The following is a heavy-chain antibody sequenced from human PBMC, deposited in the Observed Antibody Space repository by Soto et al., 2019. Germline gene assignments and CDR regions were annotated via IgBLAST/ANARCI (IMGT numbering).Heavy chain of an antibody. CDR2: INPSGGST. CDR3: ARAGYDYGDYATGYYYYYYMDV. Sequence: ASVKVSCKASGYTFTSYYMHWVRQAPGQGLEWMGIINPSGGSTGYAQKFQGRVTMTRNTSISTAYMELSSLRSEDTAVYYCARAGYDYGDYATGYYYYYYMDVWGKGTTVTISS. D-gene: IGHD4-17*01. CDR1: GYTFTSYY. V-gene: IGHV1-46*01. J-gene: IGHJ6*03.